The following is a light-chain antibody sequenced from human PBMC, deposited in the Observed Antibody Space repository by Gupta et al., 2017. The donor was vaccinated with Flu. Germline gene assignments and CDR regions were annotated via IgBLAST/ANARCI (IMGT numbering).Light chain of an antibody. CDR1: QSVNIY. V-gene: IGKV3-11*01. CDR3: QHRSGLPMYT. J-gene: IGKJ2*01. Sequence: DIVLTQSPATLSLSPGDRAILSCRASQSVNIYLAWYQQKPGQPPRLLMFDASKRAAGIPDRFSGSGSGTDFTLTISTLEPEDFAVYYCQHRSGLPMYTFGQGTKLE. CDR2: DAS.